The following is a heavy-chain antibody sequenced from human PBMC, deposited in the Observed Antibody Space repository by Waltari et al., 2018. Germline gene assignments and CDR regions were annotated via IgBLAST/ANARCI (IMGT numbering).Heavy chain of an antibody. D-gene: IGHD3-16*01. Sequence: QVRLEQWGAGLLKPSETLSLTCAVYGGSLNNRYWSWIRQSPGKGLEWVGEISHSGRTHYNPSLKSRVIISVDTSKSQFSLILSSVNAADTAVYYCARGGSTPMIIAYWGQGTQVTVSS. CDR1: GGSLNNRY. CDR2: ISHSGRT. V-gene: IGHV4-34*02. J-gene: IGHJ4*02. CDR3: ARGGSTPMIIAY.